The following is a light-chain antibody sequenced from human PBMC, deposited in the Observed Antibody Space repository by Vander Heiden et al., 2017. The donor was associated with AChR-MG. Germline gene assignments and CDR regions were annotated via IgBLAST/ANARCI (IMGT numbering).Light chain of an antibody. CDR2: DVS. CDR3: SSYTITNTVL. J-gene: IGLJ2*01. Sequence: QSALTQPASVSGSPGQSMTISCTGTSGDVGRYNYVSWYQQHPGKAPKLMIYDVSNRPSGVSNRFSGSKSGNTASLTISGLQAEDEADYYCSSYTITNTVLLGGGTKLTVL. CDR1: SGDVGRYNY. V-gene: IGLV2-14*03.